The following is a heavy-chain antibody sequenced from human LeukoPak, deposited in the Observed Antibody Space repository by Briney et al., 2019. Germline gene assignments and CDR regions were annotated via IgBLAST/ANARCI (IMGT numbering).Heavy chain of an antibody. V-gene: IGHV3-15*01. Sequence: GSLRLSCAASGLTFTNAWMSWVRQAPGKGLEWVGRIKSKSDGGTADYAAPVNGRFAISRDDSKQMLHLQMDSLKTEDTAVYYCATVGYDFWSGYHEEGPDYWGQGTLVTVSS. CDR2: IKSKSDGGTA. D-gene: IGHD3-3*01. J-gene: IGHJ4*02. CDR1: GLTFTNAW. CDR3: ATVGYDFWSGYHEEGPDY.